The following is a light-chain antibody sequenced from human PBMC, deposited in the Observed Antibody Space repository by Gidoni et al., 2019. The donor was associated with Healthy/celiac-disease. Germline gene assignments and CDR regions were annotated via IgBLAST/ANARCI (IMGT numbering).Light chain of an antibody. CDR3: AAWDDSLNGYV. V-gene: IGLV1-44*01. J-gene: IGLJ1*01. Sequence: QSVLTQPPSASGTPGQRVTISCSGSSSNIGSNTVNWYQQRPGPAPKLLIHSNNQRPSGVPDRFSGSKSGTSASLAISGLQSEDEADYYCAAWDDSLNGYVFGTGTKVTVL. CDR1: SSNIGSNT. CDR2: SNN.